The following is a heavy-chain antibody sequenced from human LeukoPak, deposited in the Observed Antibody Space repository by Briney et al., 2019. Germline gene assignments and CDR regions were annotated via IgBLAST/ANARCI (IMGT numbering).Heavy chain of an antibody. D-gene: IGHD3-10*01. J-gene: IGHJ4*02. V-gene: IGHV4-59*12. CDR1: GGSISTYY. CDR3: ASVYYGSGSYLSRPPDY. CDR2: IYYSGST. Sequence: PSETLSLTCTVSGGSISTYYWSWIRQPPGKGLEWIGYIYYSGSTNYNPSLKSRVTISVDTSKNQFSLKLSSVTAADTAVYYCASVYYGSGSYLSRPPDYWGQGTLVTVSS.